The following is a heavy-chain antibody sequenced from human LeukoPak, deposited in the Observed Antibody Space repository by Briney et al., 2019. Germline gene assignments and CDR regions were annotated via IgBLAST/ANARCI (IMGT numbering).Heavy chain of an antibody. Sequence: SETLSLTCAVYGGSFSGYYWNWIRQPPGKGLEWIGEINHSGSTNYNPSLKSRVTISVDTSKNQFSLKLSSVTAADTTVYYCARERYCSGGSCYRSFDYWGQGTLVTVSS. J-gene: IGHJ4*02. CDR1: GGSFSGYY. CDR3: ARERYCSGGSCYRSFDY. CDR2: INHSGST. D-gene: IGHD2-15*01. V-gene: IGHV4-34*01.